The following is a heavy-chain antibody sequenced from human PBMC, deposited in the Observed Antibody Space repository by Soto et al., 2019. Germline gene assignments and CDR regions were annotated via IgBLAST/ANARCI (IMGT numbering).Heavy chain of an antibody. Sequence: SVKVSCKASGFTFTSSAMQWVRQARGQRLEWIGWIVVGSGNTIYAQKFQGRVTMTEDTSTDTAYMELSSLRSEDTAVYYCATDVMVVAATHLSAPKTDYWGQGTLVTVSS. J-gene: IGHJ4*02. V-gene: IGHV1-58*02. D-gene: IGHD2-15*01. CDR3: ATDVMVVAATHLSAPKTDY. CDR1: GFTFTSSA. CDR2: IVVGSGNT.